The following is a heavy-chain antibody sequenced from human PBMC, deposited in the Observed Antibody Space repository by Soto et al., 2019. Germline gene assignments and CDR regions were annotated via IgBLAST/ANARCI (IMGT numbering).Heavy chain of an antibody. CDR3: TRYSFAGYVYYGMDV. J-gene: IGHJ6*02. V-gene: IGHV3-74*01. CDR2: INIDGTST. Sequence: EVQLVESGGGLVQPGGSLRLSCAASGFTFSSYWMHWVRQVSGKGLVWVSRINIDGTSTSYADSVKGRFTISRDNAKNTMDLQMSSLRAEYTAVYYCTRYSFAGYVYYGMDVWGHGTTVTVSS. CDR1: GFTFSSYW. D-gene: IGHD3-10*02.